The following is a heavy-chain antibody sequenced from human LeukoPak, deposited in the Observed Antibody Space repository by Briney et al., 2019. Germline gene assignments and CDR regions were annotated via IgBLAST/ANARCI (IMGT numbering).Heavy chain of an antibody. CDR2: IKQDGGEK. CDR1: GFTLSSYW. D-gene: IGHD6-13*01. J-gene: IGHJ4*02. Sequence: PGGSLRLSCAASGFTLSSYWMSWVRQAPGKGLEWVANIKQDGGEKYYVDSVKGRFTTSRDNAKNSLYLQMNSLIAEDTAVYYCARRRGSSSSDYWGQGTLVTVSS. CDR3: ARRRGSSSSDY. V-gene: IGHV3-7*01.